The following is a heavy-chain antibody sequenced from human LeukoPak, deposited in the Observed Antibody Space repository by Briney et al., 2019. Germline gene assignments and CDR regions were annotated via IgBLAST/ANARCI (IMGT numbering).Heavy chain of an antibody. V-gene: IGHV3-7*01. J-gene: IGHJ4*02. CDR3: AGAGFTFSDYFGSFFDY. D-gene: IGHD3-10*01. Sequence: GGSLRLSCAASGFTFSSYWMSWVRQAPGKGLEWVANIKQDGGETFYVDSVKDRFTISRDNAKNSLYLQMNSLRVEDTAVYYCAGAGFTFSDYFGSFFDYWGQGTLVTVSS. CDR2: IKQDGGET. CDR1: GFTFSSYW.